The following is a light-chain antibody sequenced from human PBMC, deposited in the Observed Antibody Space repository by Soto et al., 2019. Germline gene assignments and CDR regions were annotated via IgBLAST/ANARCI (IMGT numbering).Light chain of an antibody. Sequence: EIVLTQSPGTLSLSPGERATLSCRASQSVSSSYLAWYQQKPGQAPRLLIYGASSRATGIPDRCSGSGSGTAFTLTISRLEPEDFAVYYCQEYGSSRTFGQGTKVKIK. J-gene: IGKJ1*01. CDR3: QEYGSSRT. V-gene: IGKV3-20*01. CDR1: QSVSSSY. CDR2: GAS.